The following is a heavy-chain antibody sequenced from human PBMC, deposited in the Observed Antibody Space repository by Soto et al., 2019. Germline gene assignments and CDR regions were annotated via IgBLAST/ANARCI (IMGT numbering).Heavy chain of an antibody. CDR1: GLTFSHHS. V-gene: IGHV3-64D*06. Sequence: PGGSLRLSCSVSGLTFSHHSLYWVRQAPGKGLRYVSTISGNGGNTHYAASVRGRFTISRDNSKNTVFLQMSGLGVADSAVYYCVNVSGYCTGGSCFSYFDYWGKGALVTVSS. CDR3: VNVSGYCTGGSCFSYFDY. J-gene: IGHJ4*02. D-gene: IGHD2-15*01. CDR2: ISGNGGNT.